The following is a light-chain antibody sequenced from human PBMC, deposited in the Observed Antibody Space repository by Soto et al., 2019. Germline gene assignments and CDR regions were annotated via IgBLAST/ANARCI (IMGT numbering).Light chain of an antibody. V-gene: IGKV3-20*01. J-gene: IGKJ1*01. CDR2: GAS. CDR1: QSVSSSY. CDR3: QQYGSSLWT. Sequence: EIVLTQSPGTLSLSPGERATLSCMASQSVSSSYLAWYQQKPGKAPRLLIYGASSRATGIPDRFSGSGSGTDFTLTISRLEPEDFAVYYCQQYGSSLWTFGQGTKVEIK.